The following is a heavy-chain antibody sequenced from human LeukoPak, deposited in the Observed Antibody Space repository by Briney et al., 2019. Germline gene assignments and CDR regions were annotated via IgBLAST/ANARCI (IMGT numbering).Heavy chain of an antibody. CDR1: GYTFTSYA. CDR2: INTNTGNP. D-gene: IGHD3-16*02. Sequence: ASVKVSCKASGYTFTSYAMNWVRQAPGQGHEWMGWINTNTGNPTYAQGFTGRFVFSLDTSVSTAYLQISSLKAEDTAVYYCARDLRDDYVWGSYRYPLVELDYWGQGTLVTVSS. CDR3: ARDLRDDYVWGSYRYPLVELDY. V-gene: IGHV7-4-1*02. J-gene: IGHJ4*02.